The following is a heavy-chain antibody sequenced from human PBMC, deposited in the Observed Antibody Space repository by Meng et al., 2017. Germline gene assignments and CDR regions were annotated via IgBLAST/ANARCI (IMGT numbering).Heavy chain of an antibody. D-gene: IGHD3-22*01. CDR3: AREINSYYYDSSGYYVPL. CDR1: GFTFDDYA. CDR2: ISWDGGST. J-gene: IGHJ4*02. V-gene: IGHV3-43D*03. Sequence: GESLKISCAASGFTFDDYAMHWVRQAPGKGLEWVSVISWDGGSTYYADSVKGRFTISRDNSKNSLYLQMNSLRSEDTAVYYCAREINSYYYDSSGYYVPLWGQGTLVTVSS.